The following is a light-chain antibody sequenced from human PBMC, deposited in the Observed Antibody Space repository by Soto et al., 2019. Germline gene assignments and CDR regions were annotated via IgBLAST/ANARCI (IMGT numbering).Light chain of an antibody. Sequence: DIVLTQSPDSVAVSLGERATINCKCSQTLLYSSNNKNYLAWYQQRPGQPPRLLIYWASTRESGVPDRFSGSGSGTDFALTISSLQAEDVAVYYCQQYYTTPLTFGGGTKLEIK. J-gene: IGKJ4*01. V-gene: IGKV4-1*01. CDR1: QTLLYSSNNKNY. CDR3: QQYYTTPLT. CDR2: WAS.